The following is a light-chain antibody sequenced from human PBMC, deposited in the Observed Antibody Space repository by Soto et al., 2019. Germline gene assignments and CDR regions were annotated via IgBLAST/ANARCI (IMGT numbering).Light chain of an antibody. J-gene: IGKJ1*01. CDR2: SAS. Sequence: ASVGASVTIPCRASQFISTYLNWYQQKPGRAPKLLIYSASTLETGVPSRFSGSGSGKEFTLTISSLQPEDFATFFCQQSYNTPRTFGQGTKVDIK. CDR3: QQSYNTPRT. V-gene: IGKV1-39*01. CDR1: QFISTY.